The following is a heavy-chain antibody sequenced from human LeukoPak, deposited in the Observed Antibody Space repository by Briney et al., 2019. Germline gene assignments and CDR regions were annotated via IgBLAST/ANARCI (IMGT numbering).Heavy chain of an antibody. CDR3: AKGLKQEMGGKTAAGPFDH. Sequence: GGSLRLSCDSSGFAFSNYAMTWVRQAPGKGLEWVASISYTGGSRRYADSVKGRFTVSRDNSKRTLSLQMDSLRGEDTAVYFCAKGLKQEMGGKTAAGPFDHWGQGTPVVVSS. D-gene: IGHD6-13*01. V-gene: IGHV3-23*01. CDR2: ISYTGGSR. J-gene: IGHJ4*02. CDR1: GFAFSNYA.